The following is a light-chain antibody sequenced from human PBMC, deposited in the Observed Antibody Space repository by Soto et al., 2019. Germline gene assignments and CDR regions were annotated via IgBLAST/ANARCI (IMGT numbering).Light chain of an antibody. CDR2: EVS. V-gene: IGLV2-14*01. CDR3: SSYTSSRAYV. CDR1: SSDVGGYNY. J-gene: IGLJ1*01. Sequence: LTQPASVSGSPGQSITISCPGPSSDVGGYNYVSWYQQQSGKAPKLMIHEVSNRPPGVSNRFSGSKSGNTASLTISGLQAEDEADYYCSSYTSSRAYVFGIGNKVTVL.